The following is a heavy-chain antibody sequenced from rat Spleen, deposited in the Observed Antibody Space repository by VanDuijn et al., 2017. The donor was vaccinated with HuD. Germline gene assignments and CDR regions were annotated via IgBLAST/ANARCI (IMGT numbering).Heavy chain of an antibody. CDR1: GHSITSKYR. J-gene: IGHJ1*01. CDR3: ARSGYMGDWYFDF. D-gene: IGHD4-6*01. V-gene: IGHV3-3*01. Sequence: EVQLQESGPGLVKPSQSLSLTCSVTGHSITSKYRWNWIRKFPGNKLDWMGYKTRAGSPNYNQSHKSRISITRDISKNQFFLQVNSVTTEDTATYYCARSGYMGDWYFDFWGPGTMVTVSS. CDR2: KTRAGSP.